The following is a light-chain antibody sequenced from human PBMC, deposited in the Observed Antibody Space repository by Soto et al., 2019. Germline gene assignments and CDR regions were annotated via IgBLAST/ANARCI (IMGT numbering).Light chain of an antibody. CDR1: ASNIGSNS. V-gene: IGLV1-51*01. CDR3: GTWDSSLSAGV. J-gene: IGLJ2*01. CDR2: DNH. Sequence: QSVLTQPPSVSAAPGQKVTISCSGSASNIGSNSLSWYRQFPGSSPMLVIYDNHKRPSGISARFSASKSDTSATLVITGLRTGDEADYYCGTWDSSLSAGVFGGGTKLTVL.